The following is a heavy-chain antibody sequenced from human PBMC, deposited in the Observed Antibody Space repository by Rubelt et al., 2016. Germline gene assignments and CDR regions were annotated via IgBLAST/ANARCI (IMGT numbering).Heavy chain of an antibody. CDR3: GRGTYSGTYYMYLDY. Sequence: QVQLQESGPGQAKPSETLSLTCTVSGGSINSYYWSWIRQPPGKGLEWIGNIYYRGSTNYNPSLKSRVSMSVDTSKTLFSLERSAVTAADSAVYYCGRGTYSGTYYMYLDYWGQGTLVTVSS. J-gene: IGHJ4*02. V-gene: IGHV4-59*01. D-gene: IGHD1-26*01. CDR1: GGSINSYY. CDR2: IYYRGST.